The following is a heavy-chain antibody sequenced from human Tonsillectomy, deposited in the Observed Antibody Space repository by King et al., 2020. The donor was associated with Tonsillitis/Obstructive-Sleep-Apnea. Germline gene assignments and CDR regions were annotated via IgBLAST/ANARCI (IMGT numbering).Heavy chain of an antibody. CDR3: TRRPAKGGDPSKSYFVDY. V-gene: IGHV3-49*04. J-gene: IGHJ4*02. CDR1: GFTFGDYA. D-gene: IGHD2-21*02. Sequence: VQLVESGGGLVQSGRSLRLSCTASGFTFGDYAMSWVRQAPGEGLEWVGFIRSKAYGGTTEYAASVKGTFTISRDDSKSIAYLQMTSLKTEDTAVYYCTRRPAKGGDPSKSYFVDYWGQGALVTVSS. CDR2: IRSKAYGGTT.